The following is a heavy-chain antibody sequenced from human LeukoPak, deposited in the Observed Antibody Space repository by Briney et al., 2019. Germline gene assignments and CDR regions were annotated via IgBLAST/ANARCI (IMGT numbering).Heavy chain of an antibody. CDR1: GGSISSGDYY. J-gene: IGHJ4*02. CDR3: ARDSVPNDFWSGYLDY. V-gene: IGHV4-30-4*08. D-gene: IGHD3-3*01. Sequence: SQTLSLTCTVSGGSISSGDYYWSWIRQPPGKGLEWIGYIYYSGSTYYNPSLKSRVTISVDTSKNQFSLKLSSVTAADTAVYYWARDSVPNDFWSGYLDYWGQGTLVTVSS. CDR2: IYYSGST.